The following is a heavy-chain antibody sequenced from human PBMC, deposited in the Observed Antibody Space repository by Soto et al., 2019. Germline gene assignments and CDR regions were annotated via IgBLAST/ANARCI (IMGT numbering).Heavy chain of an antibody. CDR1: GFTFSSDS. CDR3: ATVAVAGTVDY. D-gene: IGHD6-19*01. Sequence: GGSLRLSCAASGFTFSSDSMYWVRQAPGQGLEWVSSISSSSSYIYYADSVKGRFTISRDNAKNSLYLQMNSLRAEDTAVYYCATVAVAGTVDYWGQGTLVTVSS. CDR2: ISSSSSYI. V-gene: IGHV3-21*01. J-gene: IGHJ4*02.